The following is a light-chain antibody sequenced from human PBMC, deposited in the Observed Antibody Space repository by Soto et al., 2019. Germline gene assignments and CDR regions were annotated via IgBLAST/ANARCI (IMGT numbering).Light chain of an antibody. Sequence: QGALTQPASGAGAPGQSITLSCIGTGRDAGSYNNGSWDQQRPGKAPKIMRYEVNNRPSGVSDRLSGSKSANTAPLRIAGLQSDDEATYYCSSYTTDTIWVFGGGTKVTVL. CDR3: SSYTTDTIWV. CDR1: GRDAGSYNN. CDR2: EVN. J-gene: IGLJ3*02. V-gene: IGLV2-14*01.